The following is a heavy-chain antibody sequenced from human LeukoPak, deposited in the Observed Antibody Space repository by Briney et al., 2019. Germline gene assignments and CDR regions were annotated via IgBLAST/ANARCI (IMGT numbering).Heavy chain of an antibody. CDR2: IYYSGST. CDR3: ARLGYVYFDY. V-gene: IGHV4-39*01. J-gene: IGHJ4*02. CDR1: GGSISSSSYY. D-gene: IGHD1-1*01. Sequence: SETLSLTCTVSGGSISSSSYYWGWIRQPPGKGLEWIGSIYYSGSTYYNPSLKSRVSISVDTSKNQFSLKLSSVTAADTAVYYCARLGYVYFDYWGQGTLVTVSS.